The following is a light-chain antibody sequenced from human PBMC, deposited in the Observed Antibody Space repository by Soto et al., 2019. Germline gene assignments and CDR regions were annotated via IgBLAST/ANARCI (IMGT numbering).Light chain of an antibody. Sequence: DIQMTQSPPAMSASVGDGVTITCRASQDIRNGLAWFQQKPGQVPKRLIYAASSLQSGVPSRFSAYGSGTEFTLTISSLQPEDFATYYCLQHNEYTLTFGQGTKVEF. CDR2: AAS. CDR1: QDIRNG. J-gene: IGKJ1*01. V-gene: IGKV1-17*03. CDR3: LQHNEYTLT.